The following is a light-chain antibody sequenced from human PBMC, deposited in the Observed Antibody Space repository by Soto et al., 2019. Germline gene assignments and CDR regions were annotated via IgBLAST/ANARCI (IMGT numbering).Light chain of an antibody. Sequence: QSVMTQPPSVSAAPGQKVTISCSGSSSNIGGNSVSWYQQLPGTAPKLLIYDDNKRPSGIPDRFSGSKSGTSATLGITGFQTGDEADYYCCSSAGTYTPVFGGGTKLTVL. CDR2: DDN. J-gene: IGLJ3*02. V-gene: IGLV1-51*01. CDR1: SSNIGGNS. CDR3: CSSAGTYTPV.